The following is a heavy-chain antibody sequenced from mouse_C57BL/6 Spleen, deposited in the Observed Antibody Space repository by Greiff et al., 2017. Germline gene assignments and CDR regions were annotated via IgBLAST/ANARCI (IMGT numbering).Heavy chain of an antibody. CDR1: GYAFTNYL. CDR3: ARSYYGNYEGFAY. Sequence: VKLMESGAELVRPGTSVKVSCKASGYAFTNYLIEWVKQRPGQGLEWIGVINPGSGGTNYNEKFKGKATLTADKSSSTAYMQLSSLTSEDSAVYFCARSYYGNYEGFAYWGQGTLVTVSA. J-gene: IGHJ3*01. V-gene: IGHV1-54*01. D-gene: IGHD2-10*01. CDR2: INPGSGGT.